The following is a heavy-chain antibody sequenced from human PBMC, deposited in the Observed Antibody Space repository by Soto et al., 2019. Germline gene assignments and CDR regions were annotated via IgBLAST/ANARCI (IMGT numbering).Heavy chain of an antibody. CDR2: IYSGGST. CDR3: ARVKEFRVGATPAIYYYYGMDV. Sequence: GGSLRLSCAASGFTVSSNYMSWVRQAPGKGLEWVSVIYSGGSTYYADSVKGRFTISRDNSKNTLYLQMNSLRAEDTAVYYCARVKEFRVGATPAIYYYYGMDVWGQGTTVTVSS. D-gene: IGHD1-26*01. J-gene: IGHJ6*02. V-gene: IGHV3-53*01. CDR1: GFTVSSNY.